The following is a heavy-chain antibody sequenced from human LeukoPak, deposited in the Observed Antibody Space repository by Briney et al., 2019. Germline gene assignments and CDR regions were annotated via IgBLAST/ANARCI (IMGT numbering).Heavy chain of an antibody. CDR2: IYYSGST. Sequence: PSETLSLTCTVSGGSISSYYWSWTRQPPGKGLEWIGYIYYSGSTNYNPSLKSRVTISVDTSKNQFSLKLSSVTAADTAVYYCARDFPPGYWGQGTLVTVSS. D-gene: IGHD3-10*01. CDR3: ARDFPPGY. J-gene: IGHJ4*02. V-gene: IGHV4-59*01. CDR1: GGSISSYY.